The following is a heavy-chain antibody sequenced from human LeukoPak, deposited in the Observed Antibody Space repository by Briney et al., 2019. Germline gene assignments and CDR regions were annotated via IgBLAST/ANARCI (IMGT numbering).Heavy chain of an antibody. CDR2: INPNSGDT. CDR3: ARLIVVVPAAIPAFDI. Sequence: ASMKVSCKASGYPFTDYYIHWVRQAPGQGLEWMGWINPNSGDTNSAQRFQGRVTMTRDTSISTLYMELSRLRSDDTAVYYCARLIVVVPAAIPAFDIWGQGTLVTVSS. V-gene: IGHV1-2*02. CDR1: GYPFTDYY. D-gene: IGHD2-2*01. J-gene: IGHJ3*02.